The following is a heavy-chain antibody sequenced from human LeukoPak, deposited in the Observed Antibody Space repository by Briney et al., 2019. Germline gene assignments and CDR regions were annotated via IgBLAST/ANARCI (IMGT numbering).Heavy chain of an antibody. Sequence: PSETLSLTCTVSGGSISSGGYYWSWIRQHPGKGLEWIGYIYYSGSTNYNPSLKSRVTISVDTSKNQFSLKLSSVTAADTAVYYCASAWGVYDSSGYYLDYWGQGTLVTDSS. J-gene: IGHJ4*02. D-gene: IGHD3-22*01. CDR2: IYYSGST. CDR1: GGSISSGGYY. V-gene: IGHV4-31*03. CDR3: ASAWGVYDSSGYYLDY.